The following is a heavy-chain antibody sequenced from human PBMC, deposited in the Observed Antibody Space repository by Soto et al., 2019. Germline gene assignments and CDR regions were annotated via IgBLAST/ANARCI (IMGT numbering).Heavy chain of an antibody. D-gene: IGHD5-18*01. Sequence: EVQLVESGGGLVQPGGSLRLSCAASGFTFSGSAMHWVRQASGKGLEWVGRIRSKANSYATAYAASVKGRFTISRDDSKNTAYLQMNSRKTEDTALYYCTSVDTAMVINYWGQGTLVTVS. J-gene: IGHJ4*02. CDR2: IRSKANSYAT. V-gene: IGHV3-73*01. CDR1: GFTFSGSA. CDR3: TSVDTAMVINY.